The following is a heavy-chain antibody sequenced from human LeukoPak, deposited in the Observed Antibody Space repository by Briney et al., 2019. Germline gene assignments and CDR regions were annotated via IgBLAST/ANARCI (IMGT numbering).Heavy chain of an antibody. CDR3: ARDLNGSSHFDF. CDR2: IYYSGST. J-gene: IGHJ4*02. CDR1: GGSISSSSYY. Sequence: SETLSLTCTVSGGSISSSSYYWGWIRQPPGKGLEWIGSIYYSGSTYYNPSLKSRVTISVDTSKNQFSLKLSSVTAADTAAYYCARDLNGSSHFDFWGQGTLVTVSS. D-gene: IGHD1-1*01. V-gene: IGHV4-39*02.